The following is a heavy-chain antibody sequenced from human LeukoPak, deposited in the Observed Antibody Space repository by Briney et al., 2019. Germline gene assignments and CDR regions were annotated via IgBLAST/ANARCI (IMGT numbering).Heavy chain of an antibody. Sequence: GGSLRLSCATSGFTFSNYAMHWVRQAPGKGLEWVAVISLDGRDKNYGDSVKGRFTISRDNSKDTLYLHMDSLRVEDTAVYYCARTPDTVKGDYWGQGTLVTVSS. CDR3: ARTPDTVKGDY. CDR2: ISLDGRDK. D-gene: IGHD1-14*01. CDR1: GFTFSNYA. J-gene: IGHJ4*02. V-gene: IGHV3-30*04.